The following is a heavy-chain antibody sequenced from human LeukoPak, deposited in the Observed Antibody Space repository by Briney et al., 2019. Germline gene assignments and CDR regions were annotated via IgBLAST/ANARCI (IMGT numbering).Heavy chain of an antibody. CDR3: ARVSAAAGTYPSDS. Sequence: ASVKVSCKTSGYTFTAHYIHWVRQAPGQGLEWMGWINPNNGDTNYAQKFQGGVTMTSDTSISTAYMELSSLRSDDTAVYYCARVSAAAGTYPSDSWGQGTLVTVSS. V-gene: IGHV1-2*02. D-gene: IGHD1-1*01. CDR2: INPNNGDT. J-gene: IGHJ4*02. CDR1: GYTFTAHY.